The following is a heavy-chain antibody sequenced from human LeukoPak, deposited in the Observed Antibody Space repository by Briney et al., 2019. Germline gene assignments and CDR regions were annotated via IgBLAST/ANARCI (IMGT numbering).Heavy chain of an antibody. Sequence: ASVKVSCKASGYTFTGYYMHWVRQAPGQGLEWMGWINPNSGGTNYAQKFQGRVTMTRDTSISTAYMELSGLRSDDTAVYYCARASPITIGSTTHYYMDVWGKGTTVTVSS. D-gene: IGHD2-2*01. CDR1: GYTFTGYY. J-gene: IGHJ6*03. V-gene: IGHV1-2*02. CDR3: ARASPITIGSTTHYYMDV. CDR2: INPNSGGT.